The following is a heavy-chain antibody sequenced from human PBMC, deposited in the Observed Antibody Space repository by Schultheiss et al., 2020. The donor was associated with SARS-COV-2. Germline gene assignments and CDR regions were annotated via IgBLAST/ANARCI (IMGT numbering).Heavy chain of an antibody. CDR1: GYTFTSYG. Sequence: ASVKVSCKASGYTFTSYGISWVRQAPGQGLEWMGWISAYNGNTNYAQKLQGRVTITADKSTSTAYMELSSLRSEDTAVYYCAREAVVVPAATEGGHGYWYFDLWGRGTLVTVSS. D-gene: IGHD2-2*01. CDR3: AREAVVVPAATEGGHGYWYFDL. CDR2: ISAYNGNT. V-gene: IGHV1-18*01. J-gene: IGHJ2*01.